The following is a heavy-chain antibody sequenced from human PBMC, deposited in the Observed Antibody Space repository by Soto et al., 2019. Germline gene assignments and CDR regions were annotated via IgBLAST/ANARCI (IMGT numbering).Heavy chain of an antibody. J-gene: IGHJ4*02. D-gene: IGHD6-19*01. CDR1: GGSFSSYT. CDR3: AGYGSRIAVAGNYPFDY. CDR2: IIPILGIA. Sequence: SPVKVSCKASGGSFSSYTISWVRQTPEQGLEWMGRIIPILGIANYAQKFQGRVTITADKSTSTAYMELSSLRSEDTAVYYCAGYGSRIAVAGNYPFDYWGQGTLVTVSS. V-gene: IGHV1-69*02.